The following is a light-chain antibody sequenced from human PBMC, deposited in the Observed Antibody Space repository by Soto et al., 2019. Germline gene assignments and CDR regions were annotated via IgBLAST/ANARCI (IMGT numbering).Light chain of an antibody. V-gene: IGLV1-36*01. J-gene: IGLJ3*02. CDR3: ATWDASLNGWV. CDR1: RSNIGNNV. Sequence: QSVLTQPPSVSEAPRQRVTISCSGSRSNIGNNVVNWYQQLPGEAPKLLIYNNDLRPSGVSDRFSGSRSGTSASLAISGLQSEDEAEYYCATWDASLNGWVFGGGTKLTVL. CDR2: NND.